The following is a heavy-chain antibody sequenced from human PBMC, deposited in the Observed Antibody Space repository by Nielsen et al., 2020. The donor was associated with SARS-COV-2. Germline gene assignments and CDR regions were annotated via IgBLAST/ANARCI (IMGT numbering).Heavy chain of an antibody. D-gene: IGHD1-26*01. CDR1: GFTFSSYG. CDR2: ISYDGSNK. J-gene: IGHJ6*03. CDR3: AKDGPRVYSGSYDYYDDMDV. V-gene: IGHV3-30*18. Sequence: GGSLPLSCAASGFTFSSYGMHWVRQAPGKGLELVAVISYDGSNKYYADSVKGRFTISRDNSKNTLYLQMNSLRAEDTAVYYCAKDGPRVYSGSYDYYDDMDVWGKGTTVTVSS.